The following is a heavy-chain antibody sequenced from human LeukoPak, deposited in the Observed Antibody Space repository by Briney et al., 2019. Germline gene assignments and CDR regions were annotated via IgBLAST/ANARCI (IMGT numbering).Heavy chain of an antibody. CDR1: GFTFSSYA. Sequence: PGGSLRLSCAASGFTFSSYAMSWVRQAPGKGLEWVSTISGSGAYTYYADSVKGRFTISRDNSKNTLYLQMNSLRAEDTAVHYCAKYFASGSYYKLPHWGQGTLVTVSS. CDR3: AKYFASGSYYKLPH. V-gene: IGHV3-23*01. CDR2: ISGSGAYT. D-gene: IGHD3-10*01. J-gene: IGHJ1*01.